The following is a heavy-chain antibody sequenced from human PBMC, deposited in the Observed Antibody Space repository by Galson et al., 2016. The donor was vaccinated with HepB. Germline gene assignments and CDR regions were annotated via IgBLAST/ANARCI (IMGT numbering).Heavy chain of an antibody. V-gene: IGHV3-23*01. J-gene: IGHJ4*02. CDR2: TSGSGGST. D-gene: IGHD2-2*01. CDR1: AFAFSDPD. CDR3: AKDQFLGVVPAATDY. Sequence: ALRLSCAASAFAFSDPDMGRVRRAPGRGLEWVSATSGSGGSTCYADSVKGRFTISRDNSRNTLYLQMNSLRAEDTAVYYCAKDQFLGVVPAATDYWGQGTLVTVSS.